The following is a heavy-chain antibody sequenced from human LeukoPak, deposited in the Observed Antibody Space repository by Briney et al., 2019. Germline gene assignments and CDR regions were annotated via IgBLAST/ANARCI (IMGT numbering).Heavy chain of an antibody. CDR3: ARGSYSSGWSPFDY. Sequence: SETLSLTCTVSGGSISSYYWSWIRQPPGKGLEWIGYIYYSGSTNYNPSLKSRVTISVDTSKNQFSLKLSSVTAADTAVYYCARGSYSSGWSPFDYWGQGTLVTVSS. V-gene: IGHV4-59*08. J-gene: IGHJ4*02. CDR1: GGSISSYY. CDR2: IYYSGST. D-gene: IGHD6-19*01.